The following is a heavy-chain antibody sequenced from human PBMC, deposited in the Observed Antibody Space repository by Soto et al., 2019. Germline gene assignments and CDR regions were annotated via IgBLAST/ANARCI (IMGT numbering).Heavy chain of an antibody. Sequence: EVQLVESGGGLVKPGGSLRLSCAASGFTFSNAWMSWVRQAPGKGLEWVGRIKSKTDGGTTDYAAPVKGRFTISRDDSKNTLYLQMNSLKTEDTAVYYCTTGGVGYCSSTSCPIVATFRYYYYYMDVWGKGTTVTVSS. J-gene: IGHJ6*03. D-gene: IGHD2-2*03. V-gene: IGHV3-15*01. CDR1: GFTFSNAW. CDR3: TTGGVGYCSSTSCPIVATFRYYYYYMDV. CDR2: IKSKTDGGTT.